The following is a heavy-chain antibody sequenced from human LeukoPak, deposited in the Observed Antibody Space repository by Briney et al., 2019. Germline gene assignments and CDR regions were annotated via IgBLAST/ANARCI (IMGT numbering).Heavy chain of an antibody. Sequence: SETLSLTCTVSGGSISSSSYYWGWVRQPPGKGLEWIGSIYYSGSTYYNPSLKSRVTISVDTSKNQFSLKLSSVTAADTAVYYCARDESRGGKMYYDFWSGYSPAFDIWGQGTMVTVSS. CDR3: ARDESRGGKMYYDFWSGYSPAFDI. CDR2: IYYSGST. D-gene: IGHD3-3*01. J-gene: IGHJ3*02. CDR1: GGSISSSSYY. V-gene: IGHV4-39*07.